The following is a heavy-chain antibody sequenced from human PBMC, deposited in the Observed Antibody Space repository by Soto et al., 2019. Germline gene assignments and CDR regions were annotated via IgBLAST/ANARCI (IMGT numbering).Heavy chain of an antibody. J-gene: IGHJ5*02. CDR3: AREGHLREQYNGFDL. V-gene: IGHV4-31*03. CDR2: IYYTGGP. Sequence: QVKLQESGPRLVKSSQTLSLICSVSGDSLISTNYYWAWIRHLPGKGLEWIGYIYYTGGPYFNPSLRSRVSMSVDTSANPFSLNLRSVTVADTALLYFAREGHLREQYNGFDLWGQGTLVTGSS. CDR1: GDSLISTNYY.